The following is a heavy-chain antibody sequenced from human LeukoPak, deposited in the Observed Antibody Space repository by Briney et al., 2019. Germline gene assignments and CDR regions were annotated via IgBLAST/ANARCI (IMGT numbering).Heavy chain of an antibody. D-gene: IGHD2/OR15-2a*01. V-gene: IGHV3-23*01. CDR3: ARDRTTTGLLLAGLIDY. Sequence: GGSLRLSCAASGFTFNSYAMTWVRQAPGKGLKWVSAIIGSGTSTYYANSVKGRFTISRDNSKNTLYLQMDSLRAEDTAVYYCARDRTTTGLLLAGLIDYWGQGTLVTVSS. CDR2: IIGSGTST. J-gene: IGHJ4*02. CDR1: GFTFNSYA.